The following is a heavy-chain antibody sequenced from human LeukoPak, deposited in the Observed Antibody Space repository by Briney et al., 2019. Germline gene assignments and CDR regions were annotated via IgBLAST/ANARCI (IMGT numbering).Heavy chain of an antibody. D-gene: IGHD2-2*01. CDR2: IYPGDSDT. J-gene: IGHJ4*02. V-gene: IGHV5-51*01. CDR1: GYSFTSYW. CDR3: ARSPRLLVDGIDY. Sequence: GESLKISCKGSGYSFTSYWIGWVRQMPGKGLEWMGIIYPGDSDTSYSPSFQGQVTILADKSISTAYVQWNSLKASDTAMYYCARSPRLLVDGIDYWGQGTLVTVSS.